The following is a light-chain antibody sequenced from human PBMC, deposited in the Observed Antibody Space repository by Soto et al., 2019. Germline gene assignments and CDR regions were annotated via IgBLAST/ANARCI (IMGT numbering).Light chain of an antibody. V-gene: IGLV2-14*01. Sequence: QSVLTQPASVSGSPGQSITISCTGTSSDVGGYNYVSWYQQHPGKAPKLMIYDVTNRPSGVSNRFSGSKSGNTASLIISGLQAEYEADYYCSSFTGSSTRYVFGTGTKVTVL. CDR3: SSFTGSSTRYV. J-gene: IGLJ1*01. CDR1: SSDVGGYNY. CDR2: DVT.